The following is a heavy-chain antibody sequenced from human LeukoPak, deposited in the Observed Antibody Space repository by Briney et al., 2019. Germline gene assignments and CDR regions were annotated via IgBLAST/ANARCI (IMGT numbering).Heavy chain of an antibody. D-gene: IGHD2-15*01. Sequence: SETLSLTCTVSGGSISSYYWSWIRQPPGKGLEWTGYIYYSGSTNYNPSLKSRVTISVDTSKNQFSLKLSSVTAADTAVYYCARSRLGYCSGGSCYEFDYWGQGTLVTVSS. CDR3: ARSRLGYCSGGSCYEFDY. CDR1: GGSISSYY. V-gene: IGHV4-59*01. J-gene: IGHJ4*02. CDR2: IYYSGST.